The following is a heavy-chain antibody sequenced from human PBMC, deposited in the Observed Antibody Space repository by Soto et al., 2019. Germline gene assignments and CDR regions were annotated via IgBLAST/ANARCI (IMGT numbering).Heavy chain of an antibody. CDR2: ISVYNGNT. Sequence: QVHLVQSGAEVKKPGASVKVSCKASGYTFTNYGITWVRRAPGLGFEWMGWISVYNGNTNYAQNLQGRVTMTTDTSSSTVYMDLRTLRSDDTAVYYCASRSGQLPYYFDYWGQGTLVTVSS. J-gene: IGHJ4*02. CDR1: GYTFTNYG. V-gene: IGHV1-18*01. CDR3: ASRSGQLPYYFDY. D-gene: IGHD5-18*01.